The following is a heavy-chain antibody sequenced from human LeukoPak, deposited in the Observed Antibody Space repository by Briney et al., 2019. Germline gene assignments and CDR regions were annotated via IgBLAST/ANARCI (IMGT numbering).Heavy chain of an antibody. CDR1: GYTFTSYD. J-gene: IGHJ4*02. D-gene: IGHD3-10*01. V-gene: IGHV1-8*01. CDR2: MNPNSGNT. CDR3: ARVNYYGSGSPHSDY. Sequence: ASVKVSCKASGYTFTSYDINWGRQATGQGLEWMGWMNPNSGNTGYAQKFQGRVTMNRNTSISTAYMELSSLRSEDTAVYYCARVNYYGSGSPHSDYWGQGTLVTVSS.